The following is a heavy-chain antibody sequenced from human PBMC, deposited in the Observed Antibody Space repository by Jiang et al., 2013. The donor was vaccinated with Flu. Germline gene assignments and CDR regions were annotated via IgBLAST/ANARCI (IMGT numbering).Heavy chain of an antibody. V-gene: IGHV7-4-1*02. D-gene: IGHD2-21*02. Sequence: YAQGFTGRFVFSLDTSASTAYLRISSLKAEDTAIYYCARRDCGGDCYSGVDYWGQGTLVTVSS. CDR3: ARRDCGGDCYSGVDY. J-gene: IGHJ4*02.